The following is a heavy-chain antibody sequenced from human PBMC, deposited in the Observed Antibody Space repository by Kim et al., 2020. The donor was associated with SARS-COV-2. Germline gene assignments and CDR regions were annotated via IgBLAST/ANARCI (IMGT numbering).Heavy chain of an antibody. V-gene: IGHV1-2*02. Sequence: TNYAQKFQGRVTMTRDTSISTAYMELSRLRSDDTAVYYCARDNRDPFDYWGQGTLVTVSS. CDR3: ARDNRDPFDY. CDR2: T. J-gene: IGHJ4*02.